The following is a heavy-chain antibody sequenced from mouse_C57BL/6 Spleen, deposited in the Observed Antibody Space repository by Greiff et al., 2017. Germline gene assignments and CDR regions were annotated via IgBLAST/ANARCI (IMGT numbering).Heavy chain of an antibody. CDR1: GYTFTDYY. V-gene: IGHV1-26*01. Sequence: VQLQQSGPELVKPGASVKISCKASGYTFTDYYMNWVKQSHGKSLEWIGDINPNNGGTSYNQKFKGKATLTVDKSSSTAYMELRSLTSEDSAVYYCARNYGSSPYFDVWGTGTTVTVSS. J-gene: IGHJ1*03. D-gene: IGHD1-1*01. CDR2: INPNNGGT. CDR3: ARNYGSSPYFDV.